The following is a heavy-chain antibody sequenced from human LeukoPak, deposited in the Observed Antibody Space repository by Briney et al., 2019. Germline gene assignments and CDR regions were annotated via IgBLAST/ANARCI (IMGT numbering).Heavy chain of an antibody. D-gene: IGHD6-13*01. CDR1: GFTSSSYA. CDR2: VSGSGDRM. CDR3: AKAAAAPGFDF. Sequence: GGSLRLSCAASGFTSSSYALNWVRQAPGKGLEWVATVSGSGDRMYHADSVKGRFTISRDNSKNTIYLQMNSLRAEDTALYYGAKAAAAPGFDFWGQGTLVTVSS. V-gene: IGHV3-23*01. J-gene: IGHJ4*02.